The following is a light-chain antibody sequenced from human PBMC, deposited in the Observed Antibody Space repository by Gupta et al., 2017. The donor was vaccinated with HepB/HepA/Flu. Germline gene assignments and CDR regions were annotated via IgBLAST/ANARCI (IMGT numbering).Light chain of an antibody. CDR2: NSD. Sequence: QSVLTQQPSTSGTPVHIVTISCSGSYSNIRTKPVHWSQHHPATAPKPVISNSDQPPSGVPDQGASSKSGTSDPQAIWGLQSEDEAEYAGAAWDDSLKEVVFGGWTKLTVL. V-gene: IGLV1-44*01. CDR3: AAWDDSLKEVV. CDR1: YSNIRTKP. J-gene: IGLJ2*01.